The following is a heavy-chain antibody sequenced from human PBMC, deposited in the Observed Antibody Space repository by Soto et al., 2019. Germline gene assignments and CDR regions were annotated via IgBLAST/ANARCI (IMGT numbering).Heavy chain of an antibody. J-gene: IGHJ4*02. CDR1: GGSISSGGYS. D-gene: IGHD2-8*01. V-gene: IGHV4-30-2*01. Sequence: PSETLSLTCAVSGGSISSGGYSWSWIRQPPGKGLEWIGYIYHSGSTYYNPSLKSRVTISVDRSKNQFSLKLSSVTAADTAVYYCARGGDCTNGVCQPKGFDYWGQGTLVTVSS. CDR2: IYHSGST. CDR3: ARGGDCTNGVCQPKGFDY.